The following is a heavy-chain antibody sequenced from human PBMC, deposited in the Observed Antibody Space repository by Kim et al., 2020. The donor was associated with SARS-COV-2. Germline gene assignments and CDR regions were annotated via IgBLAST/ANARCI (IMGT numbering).Heavy chain of an antibody. V-gene: IGHV3-30*18. CDR1: GFTFSSYG. J-gene: IGHJ4*02. Sequence: GGSLRLSCAASGFTFSSYGMHWVRQAPGKGLEWVAVISYDGSNKYYADSVKGRFTISRDNSKNTLYLQMNSLRAEDTAVYYCAKDGVSYTTVITWANYWGQGTLVTVSS. D-gene: IGHD4-17*01. CDR2: ISYDGSNK. CDR3: AKDGVSYTTVITWANY.